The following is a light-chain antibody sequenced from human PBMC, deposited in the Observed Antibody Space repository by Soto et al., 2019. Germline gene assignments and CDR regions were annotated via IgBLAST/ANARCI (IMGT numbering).Light chain of an antibody. CDR3: QQYGSSPT. Sequence: EIVLTQSPGTLSLSPGDRATLPCRASQSVKNNYLVWYQQKDGQAPRLLMSGASSRATGIPDRFSGSGSGTDFTLTISRLEPEDVAVYYCQQYGSSPTFGQGTRLEIK. J-gene: IGKJ5*01. V-gene: IGKV3-20*01. CDR2: GAS. CDR1: QSVKNNY.